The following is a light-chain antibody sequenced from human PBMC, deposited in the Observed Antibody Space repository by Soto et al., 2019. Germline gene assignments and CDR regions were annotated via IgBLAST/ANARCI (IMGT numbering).Light chain of an antibody. CDR2: GAS. CDR1: QSVRSH. CDR3: QQYNNWPST. V-gene: IGKV3-15*01. J-gene: IGKJ1*01. Sequence: ETVMTQSPVTLSVSPGERVTLSCRASQSVRSHLAWYQQKPGQAPRLLIFGASTRATGIPARFSGSGSGTEFTLTISSLQSEDFVVYYCQQYNNWPSTFGQGTKVDIK.